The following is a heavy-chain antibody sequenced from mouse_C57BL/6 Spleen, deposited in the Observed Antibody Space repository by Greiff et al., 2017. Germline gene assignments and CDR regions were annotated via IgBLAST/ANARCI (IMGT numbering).Heavy chain of an antibody. D-gene: IGHD2-4*01. CDR2: INPNYGTT. CDR1: GYSFTDYN. Sequence: VQLKQSGPELVKPGASVKISCKASGYSFTDYNMNWVKQSNGKSLEWIGVINPNYGTTSYNQKFKGKATLTVDQSSSTAYMQLDSLTSEDSAVYYGARTYDYDEAYCAMDYWGQGTSVTVCS. V-gene: IGHV1-39*01. CDR3: ARTYDYDEAYCAMDY. J-gene: IGHJ4*01.